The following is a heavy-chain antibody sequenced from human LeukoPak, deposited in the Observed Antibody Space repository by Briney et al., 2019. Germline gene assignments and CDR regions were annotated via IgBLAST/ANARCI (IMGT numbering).Heavy chain of an antibody. J-gene: IGHJ4*02. V-gene: IGHV4-4*02. Sequence: SETLSLTCAVSGGSISSSNWWSWVRQPPGKGLEWIGEIYHSGSTNYNPSLKSRVTISVDKSKNQFSLKLSSVTAADTAVHYCARVLTSYSSGWYGGVFDYWGQGTLVTVSS. CDR2: IYHSGST. CDR3: ARVLTSYSSGWYGGVFDY. CDR1: GGSISSSNW. D-gene: IGHD6-19*01.